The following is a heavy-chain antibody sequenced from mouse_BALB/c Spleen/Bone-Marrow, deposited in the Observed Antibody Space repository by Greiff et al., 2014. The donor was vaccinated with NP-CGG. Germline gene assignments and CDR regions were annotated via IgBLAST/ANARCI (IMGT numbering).Heavy chain of an antibody. CDR1: GYTFTDYE. D-gene: IGHD3-2*01. J-gene: IGHJ3*01. Sequence: VQLQQSGAELVRPGASVTLSCKASGYTFTDYEMHWLKQTPVHGLEWIGAIDPETGGTAYNQKFKGRATLTTDKSSSTAYMELHSLTSEDSAVYYCTRLDSSGYGAYWGQGTLVTVSA. CDR3: TRLDSSGYGAY. CDR2: IDPETGGT. V-gene: IGHV1-15*01.